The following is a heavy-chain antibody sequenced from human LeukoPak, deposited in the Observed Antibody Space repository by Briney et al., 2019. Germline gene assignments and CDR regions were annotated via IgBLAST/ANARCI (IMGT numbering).Heavy chain of an antibody. V-gene: IGHV4-59*01. Sequence: PSETLSLTCTVSGGSISSYYWSWIRQPPGKGLEWIGYIYYSGSTNYNPSLKSRVTISVDTSKNQLSLKLGSVTAADTAVYYCARGVAGNLDYWGQGTLVTVSS. CDR3: ARGVAGNLDY. CDR1: GGSISSYY. CDR2: IYYSGST. J-gene: IGHJ4*02. D-gene: IGHD6-19*01.